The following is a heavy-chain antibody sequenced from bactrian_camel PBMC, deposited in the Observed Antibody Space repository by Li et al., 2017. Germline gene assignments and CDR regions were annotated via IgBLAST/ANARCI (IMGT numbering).Heavy chain of an antibody. CDR2: IYGRSGKS. Sequence: HVQLVESGGGSVQAGGSLTLSCAASGYSYSRLCMAWFRQAPGKEREAIAAIYGRSGKSTHADSVVGRFTITQDTAKNTMYLQMNNLKSEDTALYYCARKNLPWCSSDCGSDYWGQGTQVTVS. CDR3: ARKNLPWCSSDCGSDY. D-gene: IGHD6*01. V-gene: IGHV3S1*01. J-gene: IGHJ4*01. CDR1: GYSYSRLC.